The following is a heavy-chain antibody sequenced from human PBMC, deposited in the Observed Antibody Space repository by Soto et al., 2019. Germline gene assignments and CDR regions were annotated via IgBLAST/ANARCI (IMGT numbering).Heavy chain of an antibody. V-gene: IGHV3-30-3*01. J-gene: IGHJ4*02. Sequence: PRGSLRLSCASSGFTFISYDMHCFRQAPGNGLDWFAVISYDGSNKYFADAVKGRFTISRDNSKNMLYLQMNSLRAEDTAVYYCARGRGITGTPYYFDYWGQGTLVTVSS. CDR3: ARGRGITGTPYYFDY. D-gene: IGHD1-20*01. CDR2: ISYDGSNK. CDR1: GFTFISYD.